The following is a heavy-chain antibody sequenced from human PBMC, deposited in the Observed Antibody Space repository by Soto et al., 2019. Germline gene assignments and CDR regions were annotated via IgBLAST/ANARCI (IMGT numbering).Heavy chain of an antibody. Sequence: EVQLLESGGGLVQPGGSLRLSCAASGFTFSSYAMSWVRQPPGTGLEWVSAISGSGGSTYYADSVKGRFTISRDNSKNTLYLQMNSLRAADTAVYYCAKGPPLTDAFDIWGHGTMVTVSS. J-gene: IGHJ3*02. CDR1: GFTFSSYA. CDR2: ISGSGGST. V-gene: IGHV3-23*01. CDR3: AKGPPLTDAFDI.